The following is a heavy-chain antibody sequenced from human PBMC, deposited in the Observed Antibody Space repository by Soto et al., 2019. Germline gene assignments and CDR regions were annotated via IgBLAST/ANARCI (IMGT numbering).Heavy chain of an antibody. D-gene: IGHD6-6*01. CDR2: IYYSGST. CDR3: ARESSSSEWFDP. CDR1: GGSISSSSYY. J-gene: IGHJ5*02. V-gene: IGHV4-39*02. Sequence: SETLSLTCTVSGGSISSSSYYWGWIRQPPGKGLEWIGSIYYSGSTYYNPSLKSRVTISADASKNQFSLKLSSVTAADTAVYYCARESSSSEWFDPWGQGTLVTVS.